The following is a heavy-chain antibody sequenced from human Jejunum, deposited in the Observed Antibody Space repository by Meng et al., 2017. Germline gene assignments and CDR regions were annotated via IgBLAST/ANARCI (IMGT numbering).Heavy chain of an antibody. CDR2: IWRNSAKS. Sequence: GGSLRLSCVVSGFSFSSYAMSWVRQAPGKGLEWVPAIWRNSAKSYYADSVKGRFTISRDNSKNTLYLQMNSLTADDTAVYYCANYYYDGSSGYVINDAWGQGTLVTVSS. CDR3: ANYYYDGSSGYVINDA. V-gene: IGHV3-23*01. CDR1: GFSFSSYA. J-gene: IGHJ4*02. D-gene: IGHD3-22*01.